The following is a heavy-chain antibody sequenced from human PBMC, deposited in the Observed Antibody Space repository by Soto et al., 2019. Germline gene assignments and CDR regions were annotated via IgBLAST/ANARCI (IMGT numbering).Heavy chain of an antibody. CDR1: GFTFSSYA. J-gene: IGHJ4*02. CDR3: AKDSATYYDFWSGAEYEAY. D-gene: IGHD3-3*01. V-gene: IGHV3-23*01. CDR2: ISGSGGST. Sequence: GGSLRLSCAASGFTFSSYAMSWVRQAPGKGLEWVSAISGSGGSTYYADSVKGRFTISRDNSKNTLYLQMNSLRAEDTAVYYCAKDSATYYDFWSGAEYEAYWGQGTLVTVSS.